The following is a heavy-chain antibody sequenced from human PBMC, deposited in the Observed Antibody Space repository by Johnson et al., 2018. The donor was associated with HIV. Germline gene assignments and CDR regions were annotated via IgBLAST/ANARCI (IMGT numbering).Heavy chain of an antibody. J-gene: IGHJ3*02. V-gene: IGHV3-33*08. CDR3: ARRGGPGGRGAFDI. CDR2: IWHDGSNK. Sequence: QVQLVESGGGLVKPGGSLRLSCAASGFTLSNYGMHWVRQAPGKGLEWVAVIWHDGSNKYYADSVKGRFTISRDNSKNTLYLQMNSLRAGDTAVYYCARRGGPGGRGAFDIWGQGTMVTVSP. D-gene: IGHD3-16*01. CDR1: GFTLSNYG.